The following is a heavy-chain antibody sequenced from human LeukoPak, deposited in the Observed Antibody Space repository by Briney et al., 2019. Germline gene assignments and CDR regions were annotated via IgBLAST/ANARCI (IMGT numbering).Heavy chain of an antibody. CDR2: ISGSSAGT. J-gene: IGHJ4*02. CDR3: ATGSYGDYYGLVEYYFHY. Sequence: GGSLRLSCAASGFTFSNYAMGWVRQTPGKGLEWVSAISGSSAGTYYADSVKGRFTISRDNSKNTLYLQMNSLRAEDTAVYYCATGSYGDYYGLVEYYFHYWGQGSLVTVSS. CDR1: GFTFSNYA. V-gene: IGHV3-23*01. D-gene: IGHD4-17*01.